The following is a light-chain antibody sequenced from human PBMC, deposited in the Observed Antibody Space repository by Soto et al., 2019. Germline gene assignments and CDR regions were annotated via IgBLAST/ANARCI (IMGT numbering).Light chain of an antibody. CDR3: QQFNSYPFT. CDR2: DAF. J-gene: IGKJ3*01. Sequence: AIQLTQSTSSLSASVGDRVTITCRASQGISSASAWYQQKPGKAPKLLIYDAFSLESGVPSRFSGSGSGTDFTLTISSLQPEDFATYYCQQFNSYPFTFGPGTKVDLK. CDR1: QGISSA. V-gene: IGKV1-13*02.